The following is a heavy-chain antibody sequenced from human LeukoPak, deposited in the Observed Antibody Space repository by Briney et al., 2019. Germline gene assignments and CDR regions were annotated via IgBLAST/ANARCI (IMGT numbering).Heavy chain of an antibody. Sequence: GGSLRLSCAASGFTFSSYAMSWVRQAPGKGLEWVSLIGSVGHSTYYGDSVKGRFTISRDNSKNTLSLQMNSLRVEDTAIYYCAKDIELSILGLGTMVTVSS. CDR2: IGSVGHST. V-gene: IGHV3-23*01. CDR1: GFTFSSYA. CDR3: AKDIELSI. J-gene: IGHJ3*02. D-gene: IGHD3-16*02.